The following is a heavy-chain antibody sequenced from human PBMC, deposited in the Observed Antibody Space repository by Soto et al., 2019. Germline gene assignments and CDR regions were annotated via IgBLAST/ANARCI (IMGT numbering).Heavy chain of an antibody. CDR3: ASSPGYYYYYMDV. CDR2: ISSNGGST. V-gene: IGHV3-64*01. CDR1: GFTFSSYA. J-gene: IGHJ6*03. Sequence: PGGSLRLSCAASGFTFSSYAIHWVRQAPGKGLEYVSAISSNGGSTYYANSVKGRFTISRDNSKNTLYLQMGSLRAEDMAVYYCASSPGYYYYYMDVWGKGTTVTVSS. D-gene: IGHD2-8*02.